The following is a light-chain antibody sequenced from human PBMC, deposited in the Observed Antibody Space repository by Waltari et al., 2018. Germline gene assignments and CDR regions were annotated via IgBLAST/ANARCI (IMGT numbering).Light chain of an antibody. CDR3: QVWDSGSHHVL. V-gene: IGLV3-21*02. Sequence: SYVLTQPPSVSVAPGQTARITCGGNDIASKSVHWNQQKPGPAPAVAVYDDTDRPSGIPGRFSGSNSGNTATLIISRVEAGDEADYYCQVWDSGSHHVLFGGGTKLTVL. J-gene: IGLJ2*01. CDR2: DDT. CDR1: DIASKS.